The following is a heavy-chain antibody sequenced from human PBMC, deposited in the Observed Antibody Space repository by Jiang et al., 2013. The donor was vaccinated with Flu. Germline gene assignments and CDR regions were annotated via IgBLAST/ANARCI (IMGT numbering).Heavy chain of an antibody. V-gene: IGHV3-15*07. CDR2: IKTKIDGGTA. Sequence: VQLVESGGGFVKPGGSLRPSCEASGFIFDNAWMHWVRQAPGKGLEWVGRIKTKIDGGTADYAAPVKGRFTVSRDDSKSTLYLEMNSLKTEDTAVYYCTTNYGDYFWSSFDFWGQGTLV. CDR1: GFIFDNAW. D-gene: IGHD4-17*01. J-gene: IGHJ4*02. CDR3: TTNYGDYFWSSFDF.